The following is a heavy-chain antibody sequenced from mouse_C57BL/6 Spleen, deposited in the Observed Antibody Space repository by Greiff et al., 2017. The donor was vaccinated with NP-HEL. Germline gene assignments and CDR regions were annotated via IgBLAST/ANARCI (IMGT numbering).Heavy chain of an antibody. CDR3: ARVDYYGSSYDYYAMDY. Sequence: VQLKESGPGLVKPSQSLSLTCSVTGYSITSGYYWNWIRQFPGNKLEWMGYISYDGSNNYNPSLKNRISITRDTSKNQFFLKLNSVTTEDTATYYCARVDYYGSSYDYYAMDYWGQGTSVTVSS. J-gene: IGHJ4*01. V-gene: IGHV3-6*01. D-gene: IGHD1-1*01. CDR2: ISYDGSN. CDR1: GYSITSGYY.